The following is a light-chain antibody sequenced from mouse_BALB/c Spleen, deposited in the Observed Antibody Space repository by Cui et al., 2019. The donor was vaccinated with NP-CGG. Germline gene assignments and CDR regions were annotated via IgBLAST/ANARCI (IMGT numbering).Light chain of an antibody. V-gene: IGLV1*01. CDR1: TGAVTTNNY. CDR2: GTN. CDR3: ALWYSNHWV. Sequence: AVLTQESALTTSPGETVTLTCRSSTGAVTTNNYANWVQEKPDHLFTGLIGGTNNRVPGVPARFSGSLIGDRAALTITGAQTEDEAIYFCALWYSNHWVFGGGTKLTVL. J-gene: IGLJ1*01.